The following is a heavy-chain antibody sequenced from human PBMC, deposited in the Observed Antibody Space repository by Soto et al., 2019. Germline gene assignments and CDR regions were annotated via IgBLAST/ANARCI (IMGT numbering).Heavy chain of an antibody. CDR2: IYWDDYK. D-gene: IGHD3-16*02. J-gene: IGHJ4*02. CDR1: GFSLSTSGVG. Sequence: QITLKESGPTLVKPTQTLTLTCTFSGFSLSTSGVGVGWIRQPPGKALEWLALIYWDDYKRYGQSLRRRLNITKDTSKRQVVLTMTNMDPVDTATYYCTHLFYDYIWGSYRIPRLGYWGQGTLVTVSS. CDR3: THLFYDYIWGSYRIPRLGY. V-gene: IGHV2-5*05.